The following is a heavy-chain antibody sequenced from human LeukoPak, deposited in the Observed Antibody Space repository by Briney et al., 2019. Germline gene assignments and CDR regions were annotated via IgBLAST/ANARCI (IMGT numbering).Heavy chain of an antibody. V-gene: IGHV4-39*01. D-gene: IGHD6-13*01. CDR3: ARLAAAGRYYYYGMDV. Sequence: SETLSLTCTVSGGSISSSSYYWGWLRQPPGKGLDWIGSIYYSGSTYYNPSLKSRVTISVDTSKNQFSLKLSSVTAADTAVYYCARLAAAGRYYYYGMDVWGQGTTVTVSS. CDR2: IYYSGST. CDR1: GGSISSSSYY. J-gene: IGHJ6*02.